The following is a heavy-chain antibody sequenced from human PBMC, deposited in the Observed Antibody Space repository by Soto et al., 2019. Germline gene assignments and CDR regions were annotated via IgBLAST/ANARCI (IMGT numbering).Heavy chain of an antibody. J-gene: IGHJ6*02. Sequence: TLSLTCTVSGGSISSGGYYWSWIRQHPGKGLEWIGYIYYSGSTYYNPSLKSRVTISVDTSKNQFSLKLSSVTAADTAVYYCARERRYYDILTGYGPFGMDVWGQGTTVTVSS. V-gene: IGHV4-31*02. CDR2: IYYSGST. CDR1: GGSISSGGYY. D-gene: IGHD3-9*01. CDR3: ARERRYYDILTGYGPFGMDV.